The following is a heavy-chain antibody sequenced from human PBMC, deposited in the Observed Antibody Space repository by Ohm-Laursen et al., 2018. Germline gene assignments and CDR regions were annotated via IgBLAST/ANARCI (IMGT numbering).Heavy chain of an antibody. Sequence: TLSLTCSVSGASMIDYYWNWIRQPPGKGLEWIGYIYYSGSTKYNPSLESRVTISLDTSRNQFSLRLTSLTAADTAVYYCARDSYGGGDFSYYYYYGMDVWGQGTTVTVSS. J-gene: IGHJ6*02. CDR2: IYYSGST. CDR3: ARDSYGGGDFSYYYYYGMDV. CDR1: GASMIDYY. D-gene: IGHD2-21*02. V-gene: IGHV4-59*01.